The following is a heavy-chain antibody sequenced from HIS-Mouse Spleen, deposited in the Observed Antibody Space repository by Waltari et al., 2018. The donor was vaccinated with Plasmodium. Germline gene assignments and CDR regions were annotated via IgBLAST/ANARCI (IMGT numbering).Heavy chain of an antibody. Sequence: VQLVESGGGLVQPGGSLSLSCAASGFTFGSYDMHWVRQGTGKGLEWVSAIGTAGDTYYPGSVKGRFTISRENAKNSLYLQMNSLRAGDTAVYYCARGRWNHAFDIWGQGTMVTVSS. V-gene: IGHV3-13*01. D-gene: IGHD1-1*01. CDR1: GFTFGSYD. J-gene: IGHJ3*02. CDR3: ARGRWNHAFDI. CDR2: IGTAGDT.